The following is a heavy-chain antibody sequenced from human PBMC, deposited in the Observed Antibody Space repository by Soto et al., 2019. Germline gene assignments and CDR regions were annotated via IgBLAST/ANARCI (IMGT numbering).Heavy chain of an antibody. V-gene: IGHV4-31*03. CDR2: ISSSGST. CDR3: ARSGVTGIVIPSHWFDP. J-gene: IGHJ5*02. CDR1: GDSIGGVGY. Sequence: PSETLSVTCTVSGDSIGGVGYWSWIRQFPGRGLEWIGCISSSGSTYYNPALNNRISLSLDTSQNQFSLKLLSVTAADTAIYYCARSGVTGIVIPSHWFDPWGHGTLVTVSS. D-gene: IGHD2-21*02.